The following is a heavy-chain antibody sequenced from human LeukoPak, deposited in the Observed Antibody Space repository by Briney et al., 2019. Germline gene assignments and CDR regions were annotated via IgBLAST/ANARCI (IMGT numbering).Heavy chain of an antibody. CDR1: GGSISSYY. D-gene: IGHD3-10*01. J-gene: IGHJ3*02. V-gene: IGHV4-59*08. CDR3: ARSLVRGVIGAFDI. CDR2: IYYSGST. Sequence: SETLSLNCTVSGGSISSYYWSWIRQPPGKGLEWIGYIYYSGSTNYNPSLKNRVTISVDTSKNQFSLKLSSVTAADTAVYYCARSLVRGVIGAFDIWGQGTMVTVSS.